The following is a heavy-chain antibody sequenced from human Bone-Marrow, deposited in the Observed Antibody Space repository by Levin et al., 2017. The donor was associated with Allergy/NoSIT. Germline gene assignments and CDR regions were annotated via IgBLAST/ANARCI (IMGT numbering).Heavy chain of an antibody. V-gene: IGHV3-23*01. D-gene: IGHD2-2*01. CDR2: IRGSGDET. J-gene: IGHJ4*02. CDR3: VKDRVIPVGLFDY. Sequence: GGSLRLSCEASGFIFPSYAMSWVRQAPGKGLEWVSAIRGSGDETYYTDSVKGRFTISKDNSKNTMSLQMNSLRAEDTAVYYCVKDRVIPVGLFDYWGLGTPVTVSS. CDR1: GFIFPSYA.